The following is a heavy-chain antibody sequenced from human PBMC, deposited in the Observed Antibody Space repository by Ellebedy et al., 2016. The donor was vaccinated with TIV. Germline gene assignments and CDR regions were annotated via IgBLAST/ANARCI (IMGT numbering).Heavy chain of an antibody. J-gene: IGHJ4*02. V-gene: IGHV1-69*13. Sequence: SVKVSCXASGGTFSSYAISWVRQAPGQGLEWMGGIIPIFGTANYAQKFQGRVTITADESTSTAYMELSSLRSEDTAVYYCARDSPAVAGYFDYWGQGTLVTVSS. CDR1: GGTFSSYA. CDR2: IIPIFGTA. CDR3: ARDSPAVAGYFDY. D-gene: IGHD6-19*01.